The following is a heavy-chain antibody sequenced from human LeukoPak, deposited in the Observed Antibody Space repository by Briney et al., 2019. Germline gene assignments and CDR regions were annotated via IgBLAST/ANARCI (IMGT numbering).Heavy chain of an antibody. CDR2: FDPEDGET. V-gene: IGHV1-24*01. CDR1: GYTLTELS. Sequence: GASVKVSCKVSGYTLTELSMHWVRQAPGKGLEWMGGFDPEDGETIYAQKFQGRVTMTEDTSTDTAYMELSSLRSEDTAVYYCATDLWGSASYECWGQGTLVTVSS. J-gene: IGHJ4*02. CDR3: ATDLWGSASYEC. D-gene: IGHD7-27*01.